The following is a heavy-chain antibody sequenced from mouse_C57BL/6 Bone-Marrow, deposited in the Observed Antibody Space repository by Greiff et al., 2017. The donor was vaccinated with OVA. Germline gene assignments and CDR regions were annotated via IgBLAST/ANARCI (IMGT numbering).Heavy chain of an antibody. V-gene: IGHV1-69*01. CDR2: IDPTDSYT. CDR1: GYTFTSYW. CDR3: ARRGGSSYCCYIDV. D-gene: IGHD1-1*01. J-gene: IGHJ1*03. Sequence: QVQLQQPGAELVMPGASVKLSCKASGYTFTSYWMHWVKQRPGQGLEWIGDIDPTDSYTNYNQKFTGKSTLTVDKSSSTAYMQLSSLTSEDSAVYYCARRGGSSYCCYIDVWGTGTTVTVSS.